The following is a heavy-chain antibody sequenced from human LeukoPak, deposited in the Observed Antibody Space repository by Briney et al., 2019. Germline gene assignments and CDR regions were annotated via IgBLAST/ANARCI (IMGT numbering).Heavy chain of an antibody. CDR2: IYYSGST. CDR3: ARVVEGYCSGGSCYAGDYYYYMDV. J-gene: IGHJ6*03. CDR1: GGSISSSSYY. V-gene: IGHV4-39*07. D-gene: IGHD2-15*01. Sequence: PSETLSLTCTVSGGSISSSSYYWGWIRQPPGKGLEWIGSIYYSGSTYYNPSLKSRVTMSVDTSKNQFSLKLSSVTAADTAVYYCARVVEGYCSGGSCYAGDYYYYMDVWGKGTTVTVSS.